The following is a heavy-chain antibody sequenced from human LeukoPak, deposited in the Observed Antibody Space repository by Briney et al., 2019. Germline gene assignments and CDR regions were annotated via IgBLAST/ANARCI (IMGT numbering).Heavy chain of an antibody. J-gene: IGHJ5*02. D-gene: IGHD4/OR15-4a*01. CDR3: AKDHGGNYPRGWFDP. CDR1: GFTFSSYA. CDR2: ISGSGAST. V-gene: IGHV3-23*01. Sequence: GGSLRLSCAASGFTFSSYAMSWVRQAPGKGLEWVSAISGSGASTYYADSVKGRFTISRDKSKNTLYLQMNSLRAEDTAVYYCAKDHGGNYPRGWFDPWGQGTLVTVSS.